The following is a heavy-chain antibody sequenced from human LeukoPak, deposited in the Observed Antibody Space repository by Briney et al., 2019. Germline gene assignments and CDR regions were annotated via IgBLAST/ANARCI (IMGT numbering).Heavy chain of an antibody. V-gene: IGHV3-23*01. CDR1: GFTFSSYA. J-gene: IGHJ4*02. Sequence: GGSLRLSCAASGFTFSSYAMSWVRQAPGKGLEWVSAISGSGGSTYYADSVKGRFTISRDNAKNSLYLQMNSLRAEDTAVYYCAKDHYYDSSGYFVWGQGTLVTVSS. D-gene: IGHD3-22*01. CDR3: AKDHYYDSSGYFV. CDR2: ISGSGGST.